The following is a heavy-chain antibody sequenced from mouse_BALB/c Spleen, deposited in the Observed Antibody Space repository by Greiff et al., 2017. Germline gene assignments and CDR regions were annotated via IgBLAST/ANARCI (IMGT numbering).Heavy chain of an antibody. J-gene: IGHJ3*01. CDR1: GFTFSSFG. Sequence: EVKVVESGGGLVQPGGSRKLSCAASGFTFSSFGMHWVRQAPEKGLEWVAYISSGSSTIYYADTVKGRFTISRDNPKNTLFLQMTSLRSEDTAMYYCASSAITTAAYWGQGTLVTVSA. V-gene: IGHV5-17*02. CDR3: ASSAITTAAY. CDR2: ISSGSSTI. D-gene: IGHD1-1*01.